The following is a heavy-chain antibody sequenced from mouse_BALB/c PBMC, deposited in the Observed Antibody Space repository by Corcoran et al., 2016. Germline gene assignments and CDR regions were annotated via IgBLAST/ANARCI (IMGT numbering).Heavy chain of an antibody. D-gene: IGHD1-1*01. V-gene: IGHV1-18*01. CDR1: GYTFPDYN. J-gene: IGHJ2*01. CDR3: ARRDYYGSSPSDY. Sequence: EVLLQQSGPELVNPGASLKIPCKASGYTFPDYNMDWMKQSHGKSLEWIGDINPNNGGNIYNQKFKGKATLTVDKSSSTAYMELRSLTSEDTAVYSCARRDYYGSSPSDYWGQGTTLTVSS. CDR2: INPNNGGN.